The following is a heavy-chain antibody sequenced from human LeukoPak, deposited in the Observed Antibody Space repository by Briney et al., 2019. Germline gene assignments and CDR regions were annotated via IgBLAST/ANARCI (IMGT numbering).Heavy chain of an antibody. V-gene: IGHV3-21*01. CDR2: ISSSSSYI. J-gene: IGHJ4*02. CDR1: GFTFSSYS. D-gene: IGHD6-13*01. CDR3: AKDDSLIAAAGTVDY. Sequence: PGGSLRLSCAASGFTFSSYSMNWVRQAPGKGLEWVSSISSSSSYIYYADSVKGRFTISRDNAKNSLYLQMNSLRAEDTAVYYCAKDDSLIAAAGTVDYWGQGTLVTVSS.